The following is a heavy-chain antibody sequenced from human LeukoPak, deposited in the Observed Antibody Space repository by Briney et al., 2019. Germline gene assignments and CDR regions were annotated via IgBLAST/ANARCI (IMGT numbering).Heavy chain of an antibody. Sequence: SETLSLTCAVYGGSFSGSFSGSYWSWIRQPPGKGLEWIGDINESGYTNYNPSVKSRVTISVDTSKNQFSLKLSSVTAADTAVYYCARVYYDILTGYFFDYWGQGTLVTVSS. CDR3: ARVYYDILTGYFFDY. CDR1: GGSFSGSFSGSY. V-gene: IGHV4-34*01. CDR2: INESGYT. D-gene: IGHD3-9*01. J-gene: IGHJ4*02.